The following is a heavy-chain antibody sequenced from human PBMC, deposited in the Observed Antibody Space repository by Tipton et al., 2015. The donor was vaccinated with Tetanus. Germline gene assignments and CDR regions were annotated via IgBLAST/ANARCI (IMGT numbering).Heavy chain of an antibody. V-gene: IGHV1-46*01. D-gene: IGHD6-19*01. CDR1: GFPFSRPF. J-gene: IGHJ4*02. CDR3: ARATDPSGWTYFDF. Sequence: QLVQSGAAAKKPGASVKLSCATSGFPFSRPFIHWVRQAPGHGLEWMGLINPSGGGTTYAQKFRDRVTITRDTATSTVYMELSSLTSQDTAVYYCARATDPSGWTYFDFWGQGTLVPVSP. CDR2: INPSGGGT.